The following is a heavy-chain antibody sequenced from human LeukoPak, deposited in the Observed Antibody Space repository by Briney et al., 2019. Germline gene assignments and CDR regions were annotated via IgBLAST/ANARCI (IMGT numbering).Heavy chain of an antibody. V-gene: IGHV4-4*07. CDR3: AAEDAFWSGSVRFDP. J-gene: IGHJ5*02. CDR1: GGSISSYY. Sequence: PSETLSLTCTVSGGSISSYYWSWIRQPAGKGLEWIGRIYTSGSTNYNPSLKSRVTMSVDTSKNQFSLKLSSVTAADTAVYYCAAEDAFWSGSVRFDPWGQGTLVTVSS. D-gene: IGHD3-3*01. CDR2: IYTSGST.